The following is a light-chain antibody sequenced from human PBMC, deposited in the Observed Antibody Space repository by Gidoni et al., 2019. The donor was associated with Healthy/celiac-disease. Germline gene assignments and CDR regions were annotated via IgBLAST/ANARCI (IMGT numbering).Light chain of an antibody. CDR2: DAS. Sequence: PATPSLSPGERATLSCRASQSVSSYLAWYQQKPGQAPRLLIYDASNRATGIPARFSGSGSGTDFTLTISSLEPEDFAVYYCQQRSNWSITFGQGTRLEIK. J-gene: IGKJ5*01. CDR1: QSVSSY. V-gene: IGKV3-11*01. CDR3: QQRSNWSIT.